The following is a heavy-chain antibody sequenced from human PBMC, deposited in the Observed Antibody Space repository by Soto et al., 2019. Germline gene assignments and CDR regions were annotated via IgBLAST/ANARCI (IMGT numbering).Heavy chain of an antibody. V-gene: IGHV4-59*11. CDR2: IYYNGIT. D-gene: IGHD7-27*01. CDR1: GGSISNHY. Sequence: QVQLQESGPGLVKPSATLSLTCSVSGGSISNHYWSWIRQPPGKGLEWIGYIYYNGITNYTPSLKSRVTMSVDTSRNQISLKLTTVTAADTAVYYCTRANWYSEYWGQGTLVTVSS. J-gene: IGHJ4*02. CDR3: TRANWYSEY.